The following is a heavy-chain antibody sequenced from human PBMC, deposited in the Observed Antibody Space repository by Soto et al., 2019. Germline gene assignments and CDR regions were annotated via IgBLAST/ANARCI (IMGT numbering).Heavy chain of an antibody. CDR3: ARRSSGWYFDY. V-gene: IGHV3-23*01. D-gene: IGHD6-19*01. J-gene: IGHJ4*02. CDR2: ISGSGGST. CDR1: GFTFSSYA. Sequence: EVQLLESGGGLLQPGGSLRLSFAASGFTFSSYAMTWVRQAPGKGLEWVSVISGSGGSTYYADSVKGRFTISRDNSKNTLYLQMNSLRAEDTAVYYCARRSSGWYFDYWGQGTLVTVSS.